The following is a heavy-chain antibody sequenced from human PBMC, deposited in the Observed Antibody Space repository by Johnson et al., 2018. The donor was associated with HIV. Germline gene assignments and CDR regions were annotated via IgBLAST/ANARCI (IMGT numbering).Heavy chain of an antibody. CDR1: GFTFSGYW. V-gene: IGHV3-74*01. CDR2: INPDGSST. J-gene: IGHJ3*02. CDR3: ARDGAADNAFDI. D-gene: IGHD3-16*01. Sequence: VQLVESGGGLVQPGGSLRLSCAASGFTFSGYWVYWVRQAPGKGLVWVSRINPDGSSTDYVDSVKGRFTISRDNAKNTLYLQMNSLRAEDTAVYYCARDGAADNAFDIWGQGTIVTVSS.